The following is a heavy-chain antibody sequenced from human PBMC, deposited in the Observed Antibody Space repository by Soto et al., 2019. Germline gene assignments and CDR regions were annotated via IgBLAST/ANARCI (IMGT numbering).Heavy chain of an antibody. CDR2: ISSSSSYI. CDR1: GFTFSSYS. V-gene: IGHV3-21*01. Sequence: PGGSLRLSCAASGFTFSSYSMNWVRQAPGKGLEWVSSISSSSSYIYYADSVKGRFTISRDNAKNSLYLQMNSLRAEDTAVYYRARDLNPFWSRYYYYGRDVWGQGTTVTVSS. CDR3: ARDLNPFWSRYYYYGRDV. D-gene: IGHD3-3*01. J-gene: IGHJ6*02.